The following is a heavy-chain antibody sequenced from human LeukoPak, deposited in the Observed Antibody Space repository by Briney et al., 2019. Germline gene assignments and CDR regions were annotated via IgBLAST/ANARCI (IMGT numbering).Heavy chain of an antibody. CDR3: ARGATAKQFDI. V-gene: IGHV3-53*04. CDR2: IYSGGST. Sequence: PGGSMRLSCAASGFTVSRNYMSWVRQAPGKGLEWVSVIYSGGSTYYADSVKGRFTISRHNSKNTLYLQMNSLRAEDTAVYYCARGATAKQFDIWGQGTIVTVSS. CDR1: GFTVSRNY. D-gene: IGHD5-12*01. J-gene: IGHJ3*02.